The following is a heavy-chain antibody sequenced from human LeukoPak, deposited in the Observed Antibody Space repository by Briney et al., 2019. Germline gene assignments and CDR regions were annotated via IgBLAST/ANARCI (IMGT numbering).Heavy chain of an antibody. CDR3: ARDYYGSGSYLDY. V-gene: IGHV4-59*01. CDR1: GGSISRYY. D-gene: IGHD3-10*01. Sequence: SGSLSLTCTVSGGSISRYYCSWIRQPPGKVLGWIGYIYYCGSTNYNTSFKAGVTISVDTSKNPYSLKLSSVTAADTAVYYCARDYYGSGSYLDYWGQETLVTVSS. J-gene: IGHJ4*02. CDR2: IYYCGST.